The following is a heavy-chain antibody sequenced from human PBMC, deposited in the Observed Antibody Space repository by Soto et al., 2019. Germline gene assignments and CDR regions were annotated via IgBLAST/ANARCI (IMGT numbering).Heavy chain of an antibody. Sequence: EVQLVESGGGLVKPGGSLRLSCAASGFTFSSYSMNWVRQAPGKGLEWVSSISSGSDYIFYADSVKSRFTISRDNAKNSLFLQMNSLTAEEKAVYYCARSPVGNAFNVWGQGKVVTVSS. CDR3: ARSPVGNAFNV. J-gene: IGHJ3*01. CDR2: ISSGSDYI. CDR1: GFTFSSYS. V-gene: IGHV3-21*01.